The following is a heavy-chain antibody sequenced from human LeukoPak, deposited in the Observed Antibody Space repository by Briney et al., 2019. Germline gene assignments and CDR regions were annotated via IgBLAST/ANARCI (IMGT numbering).Heavy chain of an antibody. Sequence: SETLSLTCAVYGGSFSGYYWSWIRQPPGKGLEWIGEINHSGSTNYNPSLKSRVTISVDTSKNQFSLKPSSVTAADTAVYYCARGRYGSGSYYSQMRYYYYGMDVWGQGTTVTVSS. V-gene: IGHV4-34*01. CDR3: ARGRYGSGSYYSQMRYYYYGMDV. D-gene: IGHD3-10*01. J-gene: IGHJ6*02. CDR1: GGSFSGYY. CDR2: INHSGST.